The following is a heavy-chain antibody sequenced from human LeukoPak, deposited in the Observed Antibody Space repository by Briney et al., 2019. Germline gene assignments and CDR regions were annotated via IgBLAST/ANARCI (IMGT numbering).Heavy chain of an antibody. CDR2: IYYSGST. V-gene: IGHV4-39*01. J-gene: IGHJ4*02. D-gene: IGHD3-16*02. Sequence: PSETLSLTCTVSGGSISSSSYYWGWIRQPPGKGLEWIGSIYYSGSTYYNPSLKSRVTISVDTSKNQFSLKLGSVTAADTAVYYCASHHYDYVWGSYRYFDYWGQGTLVTVSS. CDR3: ASHHYDYVWGSYRYFDY. CDR1: GGSISSSSYY.